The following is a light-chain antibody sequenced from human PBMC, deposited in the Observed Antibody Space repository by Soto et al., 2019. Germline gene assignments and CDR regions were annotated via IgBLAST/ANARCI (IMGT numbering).Light chain of an antibody. CDR3: LQRSNWPLT. V-gene: IGKV3-11*01. CDR2: DAS. CDR1: QSVSSF. Sequence: EIVLTQSPATLSLFPGERATLSCRASQSVSSFLAWYQQKPGQPPRLLIYDASNRATGIPARFSGGGSGTDYTLTISSLEPEDFAVYYCLQRSNWPLTFGGGTQVEIK. J-gene: IGKJ4*01.